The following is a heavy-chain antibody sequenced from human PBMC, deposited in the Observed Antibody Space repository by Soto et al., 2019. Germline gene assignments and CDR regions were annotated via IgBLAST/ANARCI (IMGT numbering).Heavy chain of an antibody. CDR2: IYYSGSA. D-gene: IGHD3-22*01. V-gene: IGHV4-59*01. CDR3: ARGYDSSLGDYYGLDV. Sequence: LSLTCTVSGDSIISYYWSWIRQPPGKGLEWIGYIYYSGSANYNPSLKSRVTLSVDTSRNQFSLKLSSVTAADTAVYFCARGYDSSLGDYYGLDVWGQGTTVTVSS. J-gene: IGHJ6*02. CDR1: GDSIISYY.